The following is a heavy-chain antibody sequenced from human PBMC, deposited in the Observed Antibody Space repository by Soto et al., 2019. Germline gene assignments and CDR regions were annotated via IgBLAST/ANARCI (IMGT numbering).Heavy chain of an antibody. CDR2: IKADGSER. Sequence: GGSLRLSCAASGFTFSTYWMCWVRQAPGKGLEWVANIKADGSERYYVDSVKGRFTISRDNAKNSLYLQMHSLRAEDTAVYYCARYSGTSDYWGQGTLVTVSS. V-gene: IGHV3-7*01. D-gene: IGHD1-1*01. CDR1: GFTFSTYW. CDR3: ARYSGTSDY. J-gene: IGHJ4*02.